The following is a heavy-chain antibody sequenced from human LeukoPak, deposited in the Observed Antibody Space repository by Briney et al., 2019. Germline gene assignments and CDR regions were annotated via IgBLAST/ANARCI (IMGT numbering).Heavy chain of an antibody. J-gene: IGHJ5*02. CDR3: ARLKSTISSGWFDP. D-gene: IGHD6-6*01. Sequence: VASVNVSCKASGYTFTGYYMHWVRQAPGQGLEWTGWINPNSGGTSYAQKFQGRVTMTRDTSISTVYMELSRLRSDDTAVYYCARLKSTISSGWFDPWGQGTLVTVSS. V-gene: IGHV1-2*02. CDR2: INPNSGGT. CDR1: GYTFTGYY.